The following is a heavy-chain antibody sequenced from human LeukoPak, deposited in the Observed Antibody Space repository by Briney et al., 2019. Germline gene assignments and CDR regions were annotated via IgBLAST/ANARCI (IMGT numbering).Heavy chain of an antibody. CDR1: GFIFSDCW. Sequence: TGGSLRLSCAASGFIFSDCWMTWVRQAPGKGLEWVANIKEDGSEKYYVDSVKGRFTISRDNAKNSLYLQMNSLRAEDTAVYYCARAYSSSWYDAFDLWGQGTMVTVSS. J-gene: IGHJ3*01. D-gene: IGHD6-13*01. CDR3: ARAYSSSWYDAFDL. CDR2: IKEDGSEK. V-gene: IGHV3-7*04.